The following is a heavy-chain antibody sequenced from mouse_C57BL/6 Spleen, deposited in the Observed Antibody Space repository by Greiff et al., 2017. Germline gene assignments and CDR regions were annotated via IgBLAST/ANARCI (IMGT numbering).Heavy chain of an antibody. CDR3: APYDYDGENYDFDY. CDR1: GYTFTDYY. CDR2: INPNNGGT. Sequence: VQLQQSGPELVKPGASVKISCKASGYTFTDYYMNWVKQSHGKSLEWIGDINPNNGGTSYNQKFKGKATLTVDKSSSTAYMELRSLTSEDSAVYYCAPYDYDGENYDFDYWGQGTTLTVSS. D-gene: IGHD2-4*01. J-gene: IGHJ2*01. V-gene: IGHV1-26*01.